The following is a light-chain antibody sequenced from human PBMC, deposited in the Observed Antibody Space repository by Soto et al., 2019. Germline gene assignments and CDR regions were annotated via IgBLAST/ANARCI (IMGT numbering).Light chain of an antibody. V-gene: IGKV1-39*01. CDR1: QSISSY. CDR3: QQSYSTSIT. J-gene: IGKJ5*01. Sequence: DIQMTQSPSSLSASVGDRVTITCRASQSISSYLNWYQQKPGKAPKIMSYAASSLQSGVPSRFSGSGSGTDFTLTISSLQPEDFETYYCQQSYSTSITFGQGTRLEIK. CDR2: AAS.